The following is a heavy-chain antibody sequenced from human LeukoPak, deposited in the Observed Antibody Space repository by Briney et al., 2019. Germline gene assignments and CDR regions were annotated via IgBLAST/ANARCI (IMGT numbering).Heavy chain of an antibody. D-gene: IGHD5-24*01. CDR1: GFTFSSYA. CDR3: ARATDGYYSYFDY. CDR2: IKQDGSEK. V-gene: IGHV3-7*01. Sequence: PGGSLRLSCAASGFTFSSYAMSWVRQAPGKGLEWVANIKQDGSEKYYVDSVKGRFTISRDNAKNSLYLQMNSLRAEDTAVYYCARATDGYYSYFDYWGQGTLVTVSS. J-gene: IGHJ4*02.